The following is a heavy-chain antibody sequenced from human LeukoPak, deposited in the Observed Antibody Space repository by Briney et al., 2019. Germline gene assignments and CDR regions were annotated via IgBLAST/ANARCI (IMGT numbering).Heavy chain of an antibody. CDR2: IYYSGNT. CDR1: GGSISSGDYY. CDR3: AREQRTLEGYCSSTSCYAGNWFDP. D-gene: IGHD2-2*01. J-gene: IGHJ5*02. Sequence: PSETLSLTCTVSGGSISSGDYYWNWIRQHPGKGLEWIGYIYYSGNTYYNPSLKSRLTISVDTSKNQFSLKLSSVTAADTALYYCAREQRTLEGYCSSTSCYAGNWFDPWGQGTLVTVSS. V-gene: IGHV4-31*03.